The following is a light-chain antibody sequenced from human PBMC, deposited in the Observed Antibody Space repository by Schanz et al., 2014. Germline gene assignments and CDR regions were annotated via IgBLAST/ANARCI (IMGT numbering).Light chain of an antibody. CDR2: DVT. J-gene: IGLJ2*01. CDR3: SSYTSSRDVV. CDR1: SSDVGGYNR. Sequence: SALTQPPSVSGSPGQSVTISCTGTSSDVGGYNRVSWYQQPPGTAPKLMIYDVTNRPSGVPDRFSGSKSGSTASLTISGLRAEDEADYYCSSYTSSRDVVFGGGTKLTVL. V-gene: IGLV2-18*02.